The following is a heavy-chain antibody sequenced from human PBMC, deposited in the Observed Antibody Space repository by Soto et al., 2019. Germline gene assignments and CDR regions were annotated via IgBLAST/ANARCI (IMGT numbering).Heavy chain of an antibody. CDR1: GWSFSGYS. J-gene: IGHJ6*02. Sequence: SETLTLTCAVYGWSFSGYSWTWLRQPPGKGLEWIGEINHSGTTDYNPALKSRVTMSADTSKNQFSLRMTSVTAADTAVYYCARARFDSWSHIYYGLDVWGQGTTVTVSS. CDR3: ARARFDSWSHIYYGLDV. D-gene: IGHD3-3*01. CDR2: INHSGTT. V-gene: IGHV4-34*01.